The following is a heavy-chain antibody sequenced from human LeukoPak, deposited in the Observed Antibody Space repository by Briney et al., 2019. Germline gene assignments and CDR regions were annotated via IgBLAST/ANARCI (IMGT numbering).Heavy chain of an antibody. D-gene: IGHD2-15*01. Sequence: SETLSLTCTVSSDSISSSSYYWGWIRQPPGKGLEWIGYIYYSGSTNYNPSLKSRVTISVDTSKNQFSLKLSSVTAADTAVYYCARENCSGGSCYSDYWGQGTLVTVSS. CDR1: SDSISSSSYY. J-gene: IGHJ4*02. CDR2: IYYSGST. V-gene: IGHV4-61*01. CDR3: ARENCSGGSCYSDY.